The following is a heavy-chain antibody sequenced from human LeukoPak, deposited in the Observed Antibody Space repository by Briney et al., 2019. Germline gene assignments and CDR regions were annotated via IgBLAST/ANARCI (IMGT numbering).Heavy chain of an antibody. D-gene: IGHD3-22*01. J-gene: IGHJ3*02. CDR3: AKDLVSSGYYYSAFDI. Sequence: PGGSLRLSCAASGFTFSSYAMNWVRRAPGKGLEWVSAVSGSGGNTNYADSVKGPFTISRDNSKNTLYLQMNSVRAEDTAVYYCAKDLVSSGYYYSAFDIWGQGTMVTVSS. V-gene: IGHV3-23*01. CDR1: GFTFSSYA. CDR2: VSGSGGNT.